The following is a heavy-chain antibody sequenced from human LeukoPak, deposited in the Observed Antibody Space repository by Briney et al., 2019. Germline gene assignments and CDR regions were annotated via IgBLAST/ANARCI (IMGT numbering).Heavy chain of an antibody. D-gene: IGHD3-10*01. J-gene: IGHJ2*01. CDR3: ARLGGDTYYFGSASYPNWYFDL. Sequence: GESLKISCQASGYTFTTYWIGWVRQMPGKGPECMGIIYPDDSDTTYSPSFQGQVTTSADKTFSTAYLQWSSLTASDTAIYYCARLGGDTYYFGSASYPNWYFDLWGRGTLVTVSS. CDR2: IYPDDSDT. CDR1: GYTFTTYW. V-gene: IGHV5-51*01.